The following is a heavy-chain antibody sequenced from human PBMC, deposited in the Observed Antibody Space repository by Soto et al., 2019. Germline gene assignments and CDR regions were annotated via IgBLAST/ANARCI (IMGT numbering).Heavy chain of an antibody. J-gene: IGHJ5*02. CDR1: GFSLRNTRMG. D-gene: IGHD3-10*01. V-gene: IGHV2-26*01. Sequence: QVTLKESGPVLVKPTETLTLTCTVSGFSLRNTRMGVSWIRQPPGKALEWLAHIFSNDEKSYSTSLKSRLTISKDTSKSQVVLSMTNMDPVDTATYYCTRIEKGSATYTWGQGTLVTVSS. CDR2: IFSNDEK. CDR3: TRIEKGSATYT.